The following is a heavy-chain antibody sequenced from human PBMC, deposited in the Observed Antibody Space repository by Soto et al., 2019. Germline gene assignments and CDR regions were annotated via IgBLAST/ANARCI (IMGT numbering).Heavy chain of an antibody. CDR1: GGSISSGGYS. CDR2: IYHSGST. J-gene: IGHJ4*02. V-gene: IGHV4-30-2*01. D-gene: IGHD5-12*01. Sequence: QLQLQESGSGLVKPSQTLSLTCAVSGGSISSGGYSWSWIRQPPGKGLEWIGYIYHSGSTYYNPSLTRRVTISVDRSRNQFSLKLSSVTAADTAVYYCAAGGGLPRYYWGQGTLVTVSS. CDR3: AAGGGLPRYY.